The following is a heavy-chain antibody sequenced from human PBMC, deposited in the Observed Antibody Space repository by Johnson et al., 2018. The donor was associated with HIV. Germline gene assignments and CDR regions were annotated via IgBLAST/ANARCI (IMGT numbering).Heavy chain of an antibody. Sequence: QVQLVESGGGVVQPGRSLRLSCAASGFTFSSYAMSWVRQAPGKGLEWVAVISNDGSNKYYIDPVKGRFTISRDNSKNTLYLQMNSLRAEDTAVYYCVRDTGYCSGGRCDDAFDVWGQGTVVTVSS. CDR3: VRDTGYCSGGRCDDAFDV. J-gene: IGHJ3*01. D-gene: IGHD2-15*01. CDR1: GFTFSSYA. CDR2: ISNDGSNK. V-gene: IGHV3-30*03.